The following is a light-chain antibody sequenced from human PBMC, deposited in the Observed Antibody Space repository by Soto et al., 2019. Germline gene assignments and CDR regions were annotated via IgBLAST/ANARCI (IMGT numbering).Light chain of an antibody. V-gene: IGKV3-15*01. J-gene: IGKJ4*01. Sequence: EIVMTQSPATVSVSPGERATLSCRASQSVSSNLAWYQQKPGQAPRVLIYGASTRATGTPARFSDSGSGTEFTLTISSLQSEDFAVYYCQQYNAWPLTFGGGTKVEI. CDR3: QQYNAWPLT. CDR2: GAS. CDR1: QSVSSN.